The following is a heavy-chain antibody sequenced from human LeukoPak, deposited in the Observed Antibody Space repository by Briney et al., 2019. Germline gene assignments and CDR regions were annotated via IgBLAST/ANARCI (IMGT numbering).Heavy chain of an antibody. V-gene: IGHV4-34*01. CDR3: ARGPAARAFDI. Sequence: SETLSLTCAVYGGSFSGYYWSWIRQPPGKGLEWIGEINHSGSTNYNASLKSRVTISVDTSKNQFSLKLSSVTAADTAVYYCARGPAARAFDIWGQGTMVTVSS. D-gene: IGHD6-6*01. J-gene: IGHJ3*02. CDR1: GGSFSGYY. CDR2: INHSGST.